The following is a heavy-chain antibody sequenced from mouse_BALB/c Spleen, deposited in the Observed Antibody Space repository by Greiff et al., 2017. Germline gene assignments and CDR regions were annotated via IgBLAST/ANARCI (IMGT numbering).Heavy chain of an antibody. CDR3: DREALIDTVVGVAY. Sequence: EVKLVESGGGLVKPGGSLKLSCAASGFTFSDYYMYWVRQTPEKRLEWVATISDGGSYTYYPDSVKGRFTISRDNAKNTLYLQMSSLKSEDTDMYYCDREALIDTVVGVAYWGQGTLVTVSA. D-gene: IGHD1-1*01. J-gene: IGHJ3*01. V-gene: IGHV5-4*02. CDR2: ISDGGSYT. CDR1: GFTFSDYY.